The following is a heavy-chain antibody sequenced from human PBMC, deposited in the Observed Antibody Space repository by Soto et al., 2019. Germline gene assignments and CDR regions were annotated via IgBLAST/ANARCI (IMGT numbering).Heavy chain of an antibody. J-gene: IGHJ5*02. D-gene: IGHD3-10*01. CDR3: ASLVLLWFGELFSFGWFDP. CDR1: GGSISSSSYY. Sequence: SETLSLTCTVSGGSISSSSYYWGWIRQPPGKGLEWIGSIYYSGSTYYNPSLKSRVTISVDTSKNQFSLKLSSVTAADTAVYYCASLVLLWFGELFSFGWFDPWGQGTLVTVYS. V-gene: IGHV4-39*01. CDR2: IYYSGST.